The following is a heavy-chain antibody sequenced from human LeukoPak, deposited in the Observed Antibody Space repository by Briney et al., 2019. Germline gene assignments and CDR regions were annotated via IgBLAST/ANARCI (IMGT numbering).Heavy chain of an antibody. CDR2: IYYSRST. D-gene: IGHD2-8*01. CDR3: ARLWGIVLMVYP. V-gene: IGHV4-39*01. CDR1: GGSISSSSYY. J-gene: IGHJ5*02. Sequence: PSETLSLTCTVSGGSISSSSYYWGWIRQPPGKGLEWIGSIYYSRSTYYNPSLKSRVTISVDTSKNQFSLKLSSVTAADTAVYYCARLWGIVLMVYPWGQGTLVTVSS.